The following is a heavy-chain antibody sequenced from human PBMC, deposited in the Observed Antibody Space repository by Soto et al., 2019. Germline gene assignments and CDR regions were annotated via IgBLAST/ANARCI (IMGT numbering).Heavy chain of an antibody. V-gene: IGHV3-23*01. CDR2: ITDNGGDS. CDR1: GFTFGSRA. D-gene: IGHD5-12*01. Sequence: EVQLLVSGGDLVQPGGSLRLSCVASGFTFGSRAMSWVRQAPGEGLEWVSTITDNGGDSKSADSVRGRFAISRDNSKNTLYLQMNSLRAEDTAVYYCASAGRDGYNPAGLRRDFVLDYWGQGTLVTVSS. J-gene: IGHJ4*02. CDR3: ASAGRDGYNPAGLRRDFVLDY.